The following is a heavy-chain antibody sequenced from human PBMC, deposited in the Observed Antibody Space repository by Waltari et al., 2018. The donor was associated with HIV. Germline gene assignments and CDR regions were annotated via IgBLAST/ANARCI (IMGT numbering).Heavy chain of an antibody. Sequence: EVQLVESGGGLVQPGGSLRLSCAASGFALRSYVMSWVRQAPGKGLEWVSTMSGRDGNTYYPDSVQGRFTISRDNSKNTLFLQLNSLRAEDTAVYYCAILIAAAGDFDYWGQGTLVTVSS. CDR2: MSGRDGNT. CDR1: GFALRSYV. V-gene: IGHV3-23*04. D-gene: IGHD6-13*01. J-gene: IGHJ4*02. CDR3: AILIAAAGDFDY.